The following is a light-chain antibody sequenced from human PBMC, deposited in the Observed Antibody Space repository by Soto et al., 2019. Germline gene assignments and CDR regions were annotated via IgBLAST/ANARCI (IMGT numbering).Light chain of an antibody. V-gene: IGKV1-39*01. CDR1: QSISKY. J-gene: IGKJ1*01. CDR3: QQSTDSRPWT. CDR2: GAS. Sequence: DIQMTQSPSALSASVGDRVTISCRASQSISKYLNWYQQKPGTAPRLLIYGASSVKTGVPPRFSGSGSGRDFTLTISSLHPEDSATYFCQQSTDSRPWTFGQGTKVEIK.